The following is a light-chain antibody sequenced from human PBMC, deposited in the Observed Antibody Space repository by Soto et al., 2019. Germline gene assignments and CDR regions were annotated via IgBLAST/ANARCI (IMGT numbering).Light chain of an antibody. CDR1: SSNIGAGYD. CDR2: GNS. J-gene: IGLJ1*01. V-gene: IGLV1-40*01. Sequence: QSALTQAPPVSGAPRQTNTISCTGSSSNIGAGYDVHWYQQLPGTAPKLLIYGNSNRPSGVPDRFSGSKSGTSASLAITGLQAEDEADYYCQSYDSSLSAPYVFGTGTKVTVL. CDR3: QSYDSSLSAPYV.